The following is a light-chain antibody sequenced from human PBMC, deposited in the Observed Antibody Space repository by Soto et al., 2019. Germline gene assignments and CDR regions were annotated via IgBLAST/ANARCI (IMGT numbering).Light chain of an antibody. J-gene: IGLJ2*01. CDR1: SSNIGAGYD. V-gene: IGLV1-40*01. Sequence: QLVLTQPPSESGAPGQRVTISCTGSSSNIGAGYDVHWYQQLPGTAPKLLIYGNSNRPSGVPDRFSGSKSGTSASLAITGLQAEDEADYYCQSYDSSLSGSGVVFGGGTKLTVL. CDR3: QSYDSSLSGSGVV. CDR2: GNS.